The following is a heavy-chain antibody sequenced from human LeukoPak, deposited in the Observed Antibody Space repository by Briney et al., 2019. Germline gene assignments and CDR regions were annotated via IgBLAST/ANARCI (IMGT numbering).Heavy chain of an antibody. V-gene: IGHV3-23*01. Sequence: GGSLRLSCAASGFTFDNYAMSWVRQTPGKGLEWVSYLTGSGDTTYYADSVKGRVTIFRDNSKNTLYLQMDSLRAEDTALYYCAKGPSYDFWSSYPFFDYWGQGSLVTVSS. CDR3: AKGPSYDFWSSYPFFDY. D-gene: IGHD3-3*01. J-gene: IGHJ4*02. CDR1: GFTFDNYA. CDR2: LTGSGDTT.